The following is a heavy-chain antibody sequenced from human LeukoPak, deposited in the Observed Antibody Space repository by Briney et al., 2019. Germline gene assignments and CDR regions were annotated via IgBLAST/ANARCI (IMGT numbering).Heavy chain of an antibody. CDR2: ISWNSGSI. CDR3: AKDPFENTVTTLGYFDY. D-gene: IGHD4-17*01. Sequence: GGSLRLSCAASGFTFDDYAMHWVRQAPGKGLEWVSGISWNSGSIGYADSVKGRFTISRDNAKNSLYLQMNSLRAEDTAVYYCAKDPFENTVTTLGYFDYWGQGTLVTVSS. V-gene: IGHV3-9*01. CDR1: GFTFDDYA. J-gene: IGHJ4*02.